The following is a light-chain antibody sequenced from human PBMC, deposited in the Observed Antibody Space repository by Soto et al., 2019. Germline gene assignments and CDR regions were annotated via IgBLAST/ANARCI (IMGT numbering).Light chain of an antibody. V-gene: IGKV4-1*01. CDR2: WAS. CDR1: QSVLYSSNNKNY. CDR3: QQYYSTPPT. Sequence: DIVVTQSPDSLPVSLGERATINCESSQSVLYSSNNKNYLAWYQQKPGQPPKLLIYWASTRESGVPDRFSGSGSGTDFTLTINSLQAEDVAVYYCQQYYSTPPTFGQGTKLEIK. J-gene: IGKJ2*01.